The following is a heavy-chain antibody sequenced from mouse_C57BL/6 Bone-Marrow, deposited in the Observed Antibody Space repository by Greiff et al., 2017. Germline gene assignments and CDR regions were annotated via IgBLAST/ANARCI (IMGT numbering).Heavy chain of an antibody. CDR2: IYPGGGYT. V-gene: IGHV1-63*01. D-gene: IGHD2-1*01. J-gene: IGHJ4*01. Sequence: QVQLKQSGAELVRPGTSVKMSCKASGYTFTNYWIGWVKQRPGHGLEWIGDIYPGGGYTNYNEQLKGKATLTADKSSSTAYMQLSSLTSEDSAIYYYAGGGDYGNCALDYWGQGTTVTVSS. CDR1: GYTFTNYW. CDR3: AGGGDYGNCALDY.